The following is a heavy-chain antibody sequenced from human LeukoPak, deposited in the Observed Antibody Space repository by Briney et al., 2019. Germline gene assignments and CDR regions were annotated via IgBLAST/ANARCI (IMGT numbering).Heavy chain of an antibody. V-gene: IGHV3-48*01. Sequence: GGSLRLSCAASGFTFSSYSMNWVRQAPGKGLEWVSYISSSSSTIYYADSVKGRFTISRDNAKNSLHLQMNSLRAEDTAVYYCARAGATTGYYMDVWGKGTTVTVSS. CDR3: ARAGATTGYYMDV. CDR2: ISSSSSTI. D-gene: IGHD1-1*01. J-gene: IGHJ6*03. CDR1: GFTFSSYS.